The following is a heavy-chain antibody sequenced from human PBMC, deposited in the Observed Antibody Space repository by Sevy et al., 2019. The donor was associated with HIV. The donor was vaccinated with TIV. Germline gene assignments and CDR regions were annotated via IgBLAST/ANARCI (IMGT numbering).Heavy chain of an antibody. CDR2: IKSKTDGGTT. Sequence: GGSLRLSCAASGFTFSNAWMSWVRQAPGKGLEWVGRIKSKTDGGTTDYAAPVNGRFTISRDDSKNTLYLQMNSLKTEDTAVYYCTTDYYDSSGYPLYYYGMDVWGQGTTVTVSS. V-gene: IGHV3-15*01. J-gene: IGHJ6*02. CDR1: GFTFSNAW. CDR3: TTDYYDSSGYPLYYYGMDV. D-gene: IGHD3-22*01.